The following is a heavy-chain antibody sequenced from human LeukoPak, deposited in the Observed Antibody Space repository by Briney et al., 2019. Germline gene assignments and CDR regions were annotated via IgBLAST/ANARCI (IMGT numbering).Heavy chain of an antibody. CDR1: RFTFSTFA. D-gene: IGHD7-27*01. CDR3: ASWGLFDI. CDR2: ISYDGSNK. V-gene: IGHV3-30-3*01. J-gene: IGHJ3*02. Sequence: GGSLRLSCGASRFTFSTFAMSWVRQAPGKGLEWVAVISYDGSNKYYADSVKGRFTISRDNSKNTLYLQMNSLRAEDTAVYYCASWGLFDIWGQGTMVTVSS.